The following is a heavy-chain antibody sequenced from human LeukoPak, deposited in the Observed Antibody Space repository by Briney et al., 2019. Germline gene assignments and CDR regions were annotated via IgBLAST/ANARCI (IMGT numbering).Heavy chain of an antibody. Sequence: GGSLRLSCVKSGFSFSDHGMSWVRQSPGKGLEWVAEIIWTGLKTRYADSVKGRFTISRDNSKNTLYLQMNTLRSEDTAVYYCAKAPKRGSWYFDYWGQGTLVTVSS. CDR1: GFSFSDHG. CDR3: AKAPKRGSWYFDY. J-gene: IGHJ4*02. D-gene: IGHD6-13*01. V-gene: IGHV3-20*04. CDR2: IIWTGLKT.